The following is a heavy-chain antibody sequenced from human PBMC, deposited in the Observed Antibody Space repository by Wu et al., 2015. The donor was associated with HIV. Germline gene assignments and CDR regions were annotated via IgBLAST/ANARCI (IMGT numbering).Heavy chain of an antibody. V-gene: IGHV1-69*18. D-gene: IGHD2-2*01. J-gene: IGHJ4*02. CDR1: GGTFSSYA. CDR3: ARGPAVVPAARVRSGEH. CDR2: IIPIFGTA. Sequence: QVQLVQSGAEVKKPGASVKVSCKASGGTFSSYAISWVRQAPGQGLEWMGRIIPIFGTANYAQKFQGRVTITADESTSTAYMELSSLRSEDTAVYYCARGPAVVPAARVRSGEHWGQGTLVTVSS.